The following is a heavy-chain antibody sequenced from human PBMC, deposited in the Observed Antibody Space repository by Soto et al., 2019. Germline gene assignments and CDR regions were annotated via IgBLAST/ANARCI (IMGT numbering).Heavy chain of an antibody. CDR2: IYWDDDK. V-gene: IGHV2-5*02. CDR1: GFSLSTSGVG. Sequence: QITLKESGPTLVKPTQTLTLTCTFSGFSLSTSGVGVGWIRQPPGKALEWLALIYWDDDKRYSPSLKSRLTSTKDTSKNHVVLTMTNMDPVDTATYYCAHSHPYYYDYDMDVWGQGTTVTVSS. CDR3: AHSHPYYYDYDMDV. J-gene: IGHJ6*02.